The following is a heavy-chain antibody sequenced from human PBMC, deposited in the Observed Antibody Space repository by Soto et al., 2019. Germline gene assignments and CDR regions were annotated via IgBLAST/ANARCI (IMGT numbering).Heavy chain of an antibody. J-gene: IGHJ4*02. D-gene: IGHD2-21*02. V-gene: IGHV3-21*01. CDR3: ARDIPSLVVTAIPDY. Sequence: PXVSLQLSCAASGFTFSSYSMNWVRQAPGKGLEWVSSISSSSSYIYYADSVKGRFTISRDNAKNSLYLQMNSLRAEDTAVYYCARDIPSLVVTAIPDYWGQGTLVTVSS. CDR1: GFTFSSYS. CDR2: ISSSSSYI.